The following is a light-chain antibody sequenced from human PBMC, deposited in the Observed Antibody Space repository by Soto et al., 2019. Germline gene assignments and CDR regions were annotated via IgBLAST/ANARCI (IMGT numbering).Light chain of an antibody. Sequence: EIVLTQSPGTLSLSPGQRATLSCRASQSVNSSYLAWFQQKPGQAPRLLMYGASIWATGIPDRFSGSGSGTDYTLPISLLEPEDFAVYYCRQYGSSPQTFGQGTKVDIK. V-gene: IGKV3-20*01. CDR1: QSVNSSY. CDR2: GAS. J-gene: IGKJ1*01. CDR3: RQYGSSPQT.